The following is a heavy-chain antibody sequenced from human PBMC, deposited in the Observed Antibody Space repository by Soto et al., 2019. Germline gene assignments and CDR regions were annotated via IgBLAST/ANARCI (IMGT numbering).Heavy chain of an antibody. CDR1: GFTFSNSA. J-gene: IGHJ4*02. Sequence: EVQLLESGGGLVQPGGSLTLSCAASGFTFSNSAMSWVRQAPGKGLEWVSTISGSGGDTYYADSVKGRFTLSRDNSKNTLFRQMNSRRAGDTAVYYCAKVSERYCSSTICLYYWGQGTLVIVSS. CDR3: AKVSERYCSSTICLYY. CDR2: ISGSGGDT. V-gene: IGHV3-23*01. D-gene: IGHD2-2*01.